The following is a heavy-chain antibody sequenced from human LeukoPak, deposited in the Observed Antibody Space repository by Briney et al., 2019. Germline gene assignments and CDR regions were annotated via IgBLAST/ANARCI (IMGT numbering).Heavy chain of an antibody. D-gene: IGHD2-2*01. V-gene: IGHV3-30-3*01. CDR2: ISYDGSNK. J-gene: IGHJ4*02. CDR1: GFTFSSYA. Sequence: GGSLRLSCAASGFTFSSYAMHWVRQAPGKGLEWVAVISYDGSNKYYADSVKGRFTISRDNAKSSLYLQMNDLRAEDTAVYYCVRHGDTDSCLANWGQGTLATVSS. CDR3: VRHGDTDSCLAN.